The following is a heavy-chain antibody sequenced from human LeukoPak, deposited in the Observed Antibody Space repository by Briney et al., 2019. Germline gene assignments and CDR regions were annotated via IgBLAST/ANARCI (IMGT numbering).Heavy chain of an antibody. J-gene: IGHJ4*02. CDR1: GFTFANYP. V-gene: IGHV3-23*01. CDR2: ISGSGGTT. Sequence: GGSLRLSCAASGFTFANYPMSWVRQAPGKGREWVSAISGSGGTTHYADSVRGRFTISRDNSNNAVHLQMNSLRAEDTAVYYCAKEVPNDICFDHWGQGALVTVSS. CDR3: AKEVPNDICFDH. D-gene: IGHD3-3*02.